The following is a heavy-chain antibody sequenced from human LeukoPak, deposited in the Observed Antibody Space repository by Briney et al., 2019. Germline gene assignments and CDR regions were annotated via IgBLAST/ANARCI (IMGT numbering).Heavy chain of an antibody. D-gene: IGHD3-9*01. CDR1: GGTFSSYA. CDR3: ARWRYSGGWSSYYFDY. Sequence: GASVKVSCKASGGTFSSYAISWVRQAPGQGLEWMGGIIPIFGTANYAQKFQGRVTITADKSTSTAYMELSSLRSEDTAVYYCARWRYSGGWSSYYFDYWGQGTLVTVSS. J-gene: IGHJ4*02. V-gene: IGHV1-69*06. CDR2: IIPIFGTA.